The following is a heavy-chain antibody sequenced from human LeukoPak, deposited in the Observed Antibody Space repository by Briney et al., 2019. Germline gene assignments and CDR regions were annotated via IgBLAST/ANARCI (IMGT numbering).Heavy chain of an antibody. CDR3: ARALYDSSGYYSHFDY. J-gene: IGHJ4*02. D-gene: IGHD3-22*01. V-gene: IGHV3-21*01. Sequence: PGRSLRLSCAASGFTFSSYSMNWVRQAPGKGLEWVSSISTSSSYIYYADSVKGRFTISRDNAKNSLYLQMNSLRAEDTAVYYCARALYDSSGYYSHFDYWGQGTLVTVSS. CDR1: GFTFSSYS. CDR2: ISTSSSYI.